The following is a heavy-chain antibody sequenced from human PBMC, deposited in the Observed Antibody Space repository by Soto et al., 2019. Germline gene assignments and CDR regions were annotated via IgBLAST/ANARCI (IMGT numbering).Heavy chain of an antibody. V-gene: IGHV4-59*01. Sequence: SETLCLTCTVSGGSISNFYWSWIRQPPGKGLEWIGYISYSGNTNYNPSLKSRVSISVDTSKNQLSLNLTSVTAVDTAVYYCARAPMVLSRSYFDSWGQGTPVTVSS. D-gene: IGHD2-8*01. J-gene: IGHJ4*02. CDR1: GGSISNFY. CDR3: ARAPMVLSRSYFDS. CDR2: ISYSGNT.